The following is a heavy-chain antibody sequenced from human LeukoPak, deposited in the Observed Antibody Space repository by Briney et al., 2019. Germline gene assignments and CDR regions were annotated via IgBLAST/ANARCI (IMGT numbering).Heavy chain of an antibody. CDR2: IYYSGST. J-gene: IGHJ4*02. Sequence: SQTLSLTCTVSGGSISSGGYYWSWIRQHPGKGLEWIGYIYYSGSTYYNPSLKSRVTISVDTSKNQFSLKLSSVTAADTAVYYCARLRYGSGSYYILDYWGQGTLVTVSS. CDR3: ARLRYGSGSYYILDY. CDR1: GGSISSGGYY. D-gene: IGHD3-10*01. V-gene: IGHV4-31*03.